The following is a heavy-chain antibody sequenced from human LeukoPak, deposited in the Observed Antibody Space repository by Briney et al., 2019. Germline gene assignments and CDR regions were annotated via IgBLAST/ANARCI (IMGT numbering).Heavy chain of an antibody. J-gene: IGHJ4*02. CDR3: VRHGLGSSWFGFDY. D-gene: IGHD6-13*01. CDR2: IYPGDSDP. V-gene: IGHV5-51*01. Sequence: GESLKISCKGSGYAFTTYWIGWARQMPGKGLGWMGIIYPGDSDPRYSPSFQGQVTISADKSISTAYLQWSSLKASDSAMYYCVRHGLGSSWFGFDYWGQGTLVTVSS. CDR1: GYAFTTYW.